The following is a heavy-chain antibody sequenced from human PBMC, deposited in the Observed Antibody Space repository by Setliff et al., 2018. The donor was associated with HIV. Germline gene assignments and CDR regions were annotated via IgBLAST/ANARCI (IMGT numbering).Heavy chain of an antibody. Sequence: GGSLRLSCAASGFTFSSYWIHWVRQAPGKGLVWVSRISADGSDTSYADSVRGRFTISRDNAKNMLYLQMNSLRVEDTAVYYCVRDGDCSGGICDSLNVPEYFQYWGQGTLVTVSS. CDR1: GFTFSSYW. J-gene: IGHJ1*01. CDR3: VRDGDCSGGICDSLNVPEYFQY. CDR2: ISADGSDT. D-gene: IGHD2-15*01. V-gene: IGHV3-74*01.